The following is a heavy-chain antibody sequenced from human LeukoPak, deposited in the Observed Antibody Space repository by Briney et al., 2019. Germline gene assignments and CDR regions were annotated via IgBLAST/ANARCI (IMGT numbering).Heavy chain of an antibody. CDR2: ISGSGGST. J-gene: IGHJ4*02. Sequence: TGGSLRLSCAASGFTFSSYAMSWVRQAPGKGLEWVSAISGSGGSTYYADSVKGRFTISRDNSKNTLYLQMNSLRAEDTAVYYCAKTPGLDYDSSGYEAYWGQGTLVTVSS. V-gene: IGHV3-23*01. D-gene: IGHD3-22*01. CDR1: GFTFSSYA. CDR3: AKTPGLDYDSSGYEAY.